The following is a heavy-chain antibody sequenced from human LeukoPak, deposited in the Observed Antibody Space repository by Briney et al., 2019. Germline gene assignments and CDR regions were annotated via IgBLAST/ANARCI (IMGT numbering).Heavy chain of an antibody. Sequence: GGSLRLSCAASGFTFSSYGMHWVRQAPGRGLEWVAVISYDGSNKYYADSVKGRFTISRDNSKNTLYLQMNSLRTEDTAVYYCAKDQRFDYWGQGTLVTVSS. CDR1: GFTFSSYG. CDR2: ISYDGSNK. J-gene: IGHJ4*02. CDR3: AKDQRFDY. V-gene: IGHV3-30*18.